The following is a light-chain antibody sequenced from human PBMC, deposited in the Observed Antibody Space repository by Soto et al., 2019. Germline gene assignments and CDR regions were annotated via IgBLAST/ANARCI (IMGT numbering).Light chain of an antibody. CDR1: QSISSW. V-gene: IGKV1-5*01. CDR2: DAY. J-gene: IGKJ1*01. Sequence: DIQMTQSPSTLSASVGDRVTITCRASQSISSWLAWYQQKPGKAPKVLIYDAYSLESGVPSRFSGSGSGTEFTLTITSLQPDDFATYYCQQYNSYSTLGQGTKVDIK. CDR3: QQYNSYST.